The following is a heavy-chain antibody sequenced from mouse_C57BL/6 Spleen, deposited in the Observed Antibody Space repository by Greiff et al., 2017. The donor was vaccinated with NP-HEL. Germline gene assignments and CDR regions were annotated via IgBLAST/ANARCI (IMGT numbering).Heavy chain of an antibody. D-gene: IGHD4-1*02. J-gene: IGHJ4*01. CDR2: IHPNSGST. CDR1: GYTFTSYW. Sequence: QVQLQQPGAELVKPGASVKLSCKASGYTFTSYWMHWVKQRPGQGLEWIGMIHPNSGSTNYNEKFKSKATLTVDKSSSTAYMQLGSLTSGDSAVYYCAILPTGTVYYARDYWGQGTSVTVSS. CDR3: AILPTGTVYYARDY. V-gene: IGHV1-64*01.